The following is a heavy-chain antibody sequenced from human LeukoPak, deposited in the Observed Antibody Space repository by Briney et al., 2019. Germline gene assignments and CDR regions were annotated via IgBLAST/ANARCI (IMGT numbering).Heavy chain of an antibody. Sequence: SETLSLTCTVSGGSINSRSYYWGWIRQAPGKGLEWIGSIYYGGSTYYNPSLKSRVTISVDASKNQFSLKLSSVTAADTAVYYCASAKTAYCDSTRCFDGSGNGFDYWGQGTLVTVSS. D-gene: IGHD2-2*01. CDR1: GGSINSRSYY. CDR2: IYYGGST. J-gene: IGHJ4*02. V-gene: IGHV4-39*01. CDR3: ASAKTAYCDSTRCFDGSGNGFDY.